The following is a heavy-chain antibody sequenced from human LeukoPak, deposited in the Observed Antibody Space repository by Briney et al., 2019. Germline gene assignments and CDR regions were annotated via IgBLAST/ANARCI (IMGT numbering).Heavy chain of an antibody. CDR2: IYYSGST. Sequence: LRLSCAASGFTFSDYYWSWIRQPPGKGLEWIGYIYYSGSTNYNPSLKSRVTISVDTSKNQFSLKLSSVTAADTAVYYCARHDGYDFWSGYYIDNWFDPWGQGTLVTVSS. V-gene: IGHV4-59*08. CDR1: GFTFSDYY. J-gene: IGHJ5*02. D-gene: IGHD3-3*01. CDR3: ARHDGYDFWSGYYIDNWFDP.